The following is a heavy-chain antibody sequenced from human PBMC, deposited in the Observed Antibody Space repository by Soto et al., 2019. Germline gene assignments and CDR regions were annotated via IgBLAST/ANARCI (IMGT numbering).Heavy chain of an antibody. CDR1: GGSINSGGYY. CDR2: IYYSGDT. V-gene: IGHV4-31*03. J-gene: IGHJ6*02. Sequence: QVQLQESGPGLVKPSQTLSLTCTVSGGSINSGGYYWSRIRQHPGKGLEWIGKIYYSGDTSYNPSLKSRATMSIDTSKNQFSLKMTSVTAADTAVYYCARDGDCSGGSCYLGYGLDVWGRGTTVTVSS. CDR3: ARDGDCSGGSCYLGYGLDV. D-gene: IGHD2-15*01.